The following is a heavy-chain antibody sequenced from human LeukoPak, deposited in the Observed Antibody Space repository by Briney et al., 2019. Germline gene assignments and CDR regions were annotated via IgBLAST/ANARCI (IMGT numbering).Heavy chain of an antibody. CDR1: GLSFSSYT. D-gene: IGHD3-10*01. V-gene: IGHV3-21*06. CDR3: ARDSGWCKNVCYYGY. Sequence: GGSLRLSCPGCGLSFSSYTMNWVRQAPGTGLEWVSSISSSGSVIFYAESVKDRFTISRDKANTSLYLQMSSLRADDTAVYYCARDSGWCKNVCYYGYWGQGTQVTVSS. J-gene: IGHJ4*02. CDR2: ISSSGSVI.